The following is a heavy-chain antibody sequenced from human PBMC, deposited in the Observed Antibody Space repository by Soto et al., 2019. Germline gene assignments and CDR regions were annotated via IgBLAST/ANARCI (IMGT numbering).Heavy chain of an antibody. J-gene: IGHJ2*01. CDR3: ARILQYFGAPRAYFDL. CDR2: IKSKADGGTA. CDR1: GFSFNNVW. Sequence: GGSLRLSCAASGFSFNNVWMSWVRQTPGKGLEWVGRIKSKADGGTADYAAPLKGRVTISRDDSTNTLDLQMNNLKTEDTGVYFCARILQYFGAPRAYFDLWGRGTLVTVSS. V-gene: IGHV3-15*01. D-gene: IGHD3-10*01.